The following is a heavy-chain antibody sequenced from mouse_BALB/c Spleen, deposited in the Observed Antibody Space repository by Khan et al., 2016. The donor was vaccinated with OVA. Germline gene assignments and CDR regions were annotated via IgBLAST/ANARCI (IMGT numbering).Heavy chain of an antibody. Sequence: QVQLQQPGAELVRPGTSVKLSCKASGYTFTSYWMNWVKQRPGHGLTWIGKINPSDSETHYNQMFKDKATLTVDKSSSPAYMQLSSLTSEDSAVYYGARREKYGYDPSWFAYWGQGTLVTVSA. CDR2: INPSDSET. J-gene: IGHJ3*01. V-gene: IGHV1-61*01. D-gene: IGHD2-2*01. CDR3: ARREKYGYDPSWFAY. CDR1: GYTFTSYW.